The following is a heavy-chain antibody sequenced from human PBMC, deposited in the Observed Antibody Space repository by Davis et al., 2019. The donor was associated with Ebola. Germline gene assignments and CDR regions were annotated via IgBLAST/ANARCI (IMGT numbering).Heavy chain of an antibody. J-gene: IGHJ4*02. CDR2: TSYDGTIK. Sequence: GESLKISCVVSGFDFDNSWMTWVRQAPGKGLEWVALTSYDGTIKHYTDSVRGRFSVSRDNSKNTLYLEMNSVKAEDTAVYYCARREEYLFYFDYWGQGALVTVST. CDR1: GFDFDNSW. CDR3: ARREEYLFYFDY. D-gene: IGHD6-6*01. V-gene: IGHV3-30-3*01.